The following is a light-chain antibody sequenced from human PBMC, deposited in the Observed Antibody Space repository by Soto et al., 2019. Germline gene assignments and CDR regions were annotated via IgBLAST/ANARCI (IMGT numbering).Light chain of an antibody. CDR2: DVS. Sequence: QPVLTQPRSVSGSPGQSVTISCTGTSSDVGSYNFVSWYQQHPGKAPNLMIYDVSKRPSGVPDRFTGSKSGNTASLTISGLQAEDEADYYCCSYAGSYTWVFGTGTKLTVL. J-gene: IGLJ1*01. CDR1: SSDVGSYNF. CDR3: CSYAGSYTWV. V-gene: IGLV2-11*01.